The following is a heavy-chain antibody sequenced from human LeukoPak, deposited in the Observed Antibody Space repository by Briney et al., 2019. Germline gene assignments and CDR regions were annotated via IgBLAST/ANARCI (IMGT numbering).Heavy chain of an antibody. J-gene: IGHJ4*02. CDR2: INGDGRNI. V-gene: IGHV3-74*01. D-gene: IGHD6-13*01. CDR1: GFTFSSYW. Sequence: GGSLRLSCVASGFTFSSYWMHWVRQDPRKGLVWVSRINGDGRNINYADSVRGRFTISRDNAKNTLYLQMNSLRAEDTAVYYCARGEGIAAAGDMDYWGQGTLVTVSS. CDR3: ARGEGIAAAGDMDY.